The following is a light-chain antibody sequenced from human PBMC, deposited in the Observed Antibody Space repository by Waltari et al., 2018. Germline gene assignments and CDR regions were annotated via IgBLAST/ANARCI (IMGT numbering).Light chain of an antibody. CDR3: NSRDSSSNQV. V-gene: IGLV3-19*01. Sequence: SSELTQDPAVSVALGQTVRISCQGDTLRSYYASWYQQKPGQAPVLVIYGKSEWAEGVPGRFSGSSSGNTASLTSTGAQAEDEADYYCNSRDSSSNQVFGGGTKLTVL. J-gene: IGLJ2*01. CDR1: TLRSYY. CDR2: GKS.